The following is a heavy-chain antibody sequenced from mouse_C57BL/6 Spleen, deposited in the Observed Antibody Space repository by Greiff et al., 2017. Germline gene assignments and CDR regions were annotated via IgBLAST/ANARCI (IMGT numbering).Heavy chain of an antibody. Sequence: EVQGVESGGGLVKPGGSLTLSCAASGFTFSDCGMCWVRQAPETGMVWVVYISSGDSTIYYADTVKGRFSISSDNAKNTLFLQMTSLRSEDTAMYYCAREDYLGSSLAYWGQGTLVTVSA. CDR3: AREDYLGSSLAY. CDR2: ISSGDSTI. D-gene: IGHD1-1*01. CDR1: GFTFSDCG. V-gene: IGHV5-17*01. J-gene: IGHJ3*01.